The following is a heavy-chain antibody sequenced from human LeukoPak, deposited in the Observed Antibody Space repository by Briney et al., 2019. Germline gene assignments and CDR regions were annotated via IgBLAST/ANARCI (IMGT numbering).Heavy chain of an antibody. CDR2: FDPEDGET. V-gene: IGHV1-24*01. J-gene: IGHJ4*02. Sequence: ASVKVSCKVSGYTLTELSMHWVRQAPGKGLEWMGGFDPEDGETIYAQKFQGRVTMTEDTSTDTAYMELSSLRSGDTAVYYCATQRYYYDSSGYYGWGQGTLVTVSS. CDR1: GYTLTELS. D-gene: IGHD3-22*01. CDR3: ATQRYYYDSSGYYG.